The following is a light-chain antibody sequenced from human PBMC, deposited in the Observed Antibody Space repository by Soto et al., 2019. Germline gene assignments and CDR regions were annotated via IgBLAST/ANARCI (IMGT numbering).Light chain of an antibody. J-gene: IGLJ2*01. CDR1: SSNIGAGYD. CDR3: QSYASSLSVVV. V-gene: IGLV1-40*01. CDR2: GNS. Sequence: QSVLTQPPSVSGAPGQRVTISCTGSSSNIGAGYDVHWYQQLPGTAPKLLIYGNSNRPSGVPDRFSGSKSGTSASLAITGLQAEDEADYYCQSYASSLSVVVFGGGTEVTVL.